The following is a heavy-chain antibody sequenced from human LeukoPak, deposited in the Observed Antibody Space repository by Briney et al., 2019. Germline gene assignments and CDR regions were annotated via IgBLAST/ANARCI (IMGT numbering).Heavy chain of an antibody. CDR3: ARDAGDIVVVTGAFDI. D-gene: IGHD2-21*02. V-gene: IGHV1-2*02. CDR1: GYTFTDYY. Sequence: ASVKVSCKASGYTFTDYYMHWVRQAPGQGLEWMGWINPNSGGTNYAQKFQGRVTMTRDTSISTAYMELSRLRSDDTAVYYCARDAGDIVVVTGAFDIWGQGTMVTVSS. CDR2: INPNSGGT. J-gene: IGHJ3*02.